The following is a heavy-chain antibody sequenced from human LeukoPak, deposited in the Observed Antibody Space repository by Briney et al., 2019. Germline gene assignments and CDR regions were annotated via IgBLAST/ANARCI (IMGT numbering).Heavy chain of an antibody. D-gene: IGHD6-13*01. Sequence: KPSETLSLTCTVSGGSISSYYWSWIRQPPGKGLEWIGYIYYSGSTNYNPSLKSRVTISVDTSKNQFSLKLSSVTAADTAVYYCARDGGIADWYFDLWGRGTLVTVSS. V-gene: IGHV4-59*01. CDR2: IYYSGST. J-gene: IGHJ2*01. CDR3: ARDGGIADWYFDL. CDR1: GGSISSYY.